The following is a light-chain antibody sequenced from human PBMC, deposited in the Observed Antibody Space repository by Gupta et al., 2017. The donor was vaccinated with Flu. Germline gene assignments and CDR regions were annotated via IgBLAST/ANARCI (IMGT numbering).Light chain of an antibody. CDR2: DDG. V-gene: IGLV3-21*02. Sequence: SFEVTQPPSVSVAPGRTARVSCAADNLGTKSVHWYQQKTGQAPVLVVSDDGGRPSGISERFSASKSGNTATLNISRVEDADEAAYYCTAWDNSGDRSFFGTGTGVTVL. CDR1: NLGTKS. CDR3: TAWDNSGDRSF. J-gene: IGLJ1*01.